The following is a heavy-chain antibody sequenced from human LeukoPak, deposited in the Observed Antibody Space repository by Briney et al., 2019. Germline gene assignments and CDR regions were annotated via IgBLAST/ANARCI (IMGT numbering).Heavy chain of an antibody. CDR2: IRSKANSYAT. Sequence: GGSLRLSCAASGFTFSGSAMHWVRQASGKGLEWVGRIRSKANSYATAYAASVKGRFTISRDDSENTAYLQMNSLKTEDTAVYYCTRRAGYYYYYMDVWGKGTTVTVSS. CDR3: TRRAGYYYYYMDV. CDR1: GFTFSGSA. J-gene: IGHJ6*03. V-gene: IGHV3-73*01.